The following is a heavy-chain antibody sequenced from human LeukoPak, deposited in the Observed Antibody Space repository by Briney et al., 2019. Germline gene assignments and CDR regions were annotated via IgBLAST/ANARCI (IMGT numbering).Heavy chain of an antibody. J-gene: IGHJ3*02. CDR3: ARHPRDSGFDM. Sequence: SETLSLTCTVSGGSFSSSSYYWDWIRQPPGKGLQWNATIHYSGNTYYNPSLKSRVTISVDTSKNQFSLELASVTAADTAVYYCARHPRDSGFDMWGQGTMVTVSS. CDR2: IHYSGNT. CDR1: GGSFSSSSYY. V-gene: IGHV4-39*01.